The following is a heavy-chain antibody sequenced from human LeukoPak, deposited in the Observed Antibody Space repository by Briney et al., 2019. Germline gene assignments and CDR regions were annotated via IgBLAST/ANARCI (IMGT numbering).Heavy chain of an antibody. Sequence: PGRSLRLSCAASGFTFDDYAMQWVRQAPGKGLEWVSGLSWNSGSIGYADSVKGRFTISRDNAKNSLYLQMNSLRAEDTALYYCAKDKSEYYYYYGMDVWGQGTTVTVSS. CDR3: AKDKSEYYYYYGMDV. CDR2: LSWNSGSI. CDR1: GFTFDDYA. V-gene: IGHV3-9*01. J-gene: IGHJ6*02.